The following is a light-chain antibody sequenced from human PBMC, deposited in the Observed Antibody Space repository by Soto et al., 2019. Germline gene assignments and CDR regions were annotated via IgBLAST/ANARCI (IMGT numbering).Light chain of an antibody. CDR1: SSNIGGNS. J-gene: IGLJ2*01. Sequence: QAVMTQPPSVSAAPGQTVTISCSGSSSNIGGNSVSWYQQLPGTAPKLMIYEVTDRPSGVSNRFSGSKSGNTASLTISGLQAEDEADYYCSSYTTSTTVIFGGGTKLTVL. V-gene: IGLV2-14*01. CDR2: EVT. CDR3: SSYTTSTTVI.